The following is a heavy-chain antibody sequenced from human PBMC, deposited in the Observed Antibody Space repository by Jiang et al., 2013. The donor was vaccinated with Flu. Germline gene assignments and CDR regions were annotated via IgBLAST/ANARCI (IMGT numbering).Heavy chain of an antibody. CDR2: IKSKTDGGTT. D-gene: IGHD3-3*01. Sequence: QLLESGGGLVKPGGSLRLSCAASGFTFSNAWMSWVRQAPGKGLEWVGRIKSKTDGGTTDYAAPVKGRFTIPRDDSKNTLYLQMNSLKTEDTAVYYCTTDTLRFLEWLAWGMDVWGQGTTVTVSS. CDR3: TTDTLRFLEWLAWGMDV. V-gene: IGHV3-15*01. CDR1: GFTFSNAW. J-gene: IGHJ6*02.